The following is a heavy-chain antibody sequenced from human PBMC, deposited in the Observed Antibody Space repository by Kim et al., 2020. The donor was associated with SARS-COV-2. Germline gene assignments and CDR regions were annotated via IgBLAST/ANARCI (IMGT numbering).Heavy chain of an antibody. V-gene: IGHV3-21*01. CDR2: ISSSSSYI. CDR3: ARGSSYGSGSRTNDY. CDR1: GFTFSSYS. J-gene: IGHJ4*02. Sequence: GGSLRLSCAASGFTFSSYSMNWVRQAPGKGLEWVSSISSSSSYIYYADSVKGRFTISRDNAKNSLYLQMNSLRAEDTAVYYCARGSSYGSGSRTNDYWGQGTLVTVSS. D-gene: IGHD3-10*01.